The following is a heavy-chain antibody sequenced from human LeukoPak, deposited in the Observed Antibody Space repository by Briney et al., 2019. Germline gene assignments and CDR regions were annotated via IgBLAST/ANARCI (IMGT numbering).Heavy chain of an antibody. Sequence: PSETLSLTCTVSDVSISSGDYYWSWIRQSPGKGLEYIGYISYTGSTYYNPSLKSRVTISVDTSKNQFSLKLSSVTAADTAVYFCAREETRGYSYGWDRDASDIWGQGTMVTVSS. J-gene: IGHJ3*02. V-gene: IGHV4-30-4*08. D-gene: IGHD5-18*01. CDR3: AREETRGYSYGWDRDASDI. CDR2: ISYTGST. CDR1: DVSISSGDYY.